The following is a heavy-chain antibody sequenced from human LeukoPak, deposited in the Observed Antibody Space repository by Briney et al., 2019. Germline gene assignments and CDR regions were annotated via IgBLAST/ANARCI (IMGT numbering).Heavy chain of an antibody. CDR3: ARDRVYGYLFDY. J-gene: IGHJ4*02. Sequence: GGSLRLSCAASGFTFSSYWMHWVRQAPGKGLVWVSRIKSDGSTTTYADSVKGRFTISRDNAKNTLYLQMSSLRAEDTAVYYCARDRVYGYLFDYWGQGTLVTVSS. D-gene: IGHD5-18*01. CDR2: IKSDGSTT. V-gene: IGHV3-74*01. CDR1: GFTFSSYW.